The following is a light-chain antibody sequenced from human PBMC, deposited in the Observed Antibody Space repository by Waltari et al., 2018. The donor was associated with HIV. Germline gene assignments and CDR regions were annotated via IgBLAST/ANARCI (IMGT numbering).Light chain of an antibody. CDR1: QTISKF. V-gene: IGKV1-39*01. Sequence: VVVTCRANQTISKFLNWYQHKPGKAPNLLISSASNLHGGVPSRFGGSGSGTDFALTITSLQPEDFALYYCQQTYSAPWTFGQGTKIDIK. J-gene: IGKJ1*01. CDR3: QQTYSAPWT. CDR2: SAS.